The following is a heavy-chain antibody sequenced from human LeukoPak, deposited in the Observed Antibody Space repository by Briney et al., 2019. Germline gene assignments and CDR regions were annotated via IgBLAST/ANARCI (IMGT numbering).Heavy chain of an antibody. J-gene: IGHJ3*02. CDR3: ARVVAQGAFDI. CDR2: IYYSGST. CDR1: GGSIRSYY. Sequence: SETLSLTCSVSGGSIRSYYWSWIWQPPGKGLEWIGYIYYSGSTSYNPSLKSRVTISVDTSKNQFSLKLSSVTAADTAVYYCARVVAQGAFDIWGQGTMVTVSS. V-gene: IGHV4-59*01.